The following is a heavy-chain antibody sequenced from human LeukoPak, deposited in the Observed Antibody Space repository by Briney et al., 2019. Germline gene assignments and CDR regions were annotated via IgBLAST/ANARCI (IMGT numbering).Heavy chain of an antibody. J-gene: IGHJ6*02. Sequence: GGSLRLSCAASGFTFSSYGMHWVRQAPGKGLEWVAVISYDGSNKYYADSVKGRFTISRDNSKNTLYLQMNSLRAEDTAVYYCARGGYCSSTSCYRPASGMDVWGQGTTVTVSS. CDR3: ARGGYCSSTSCYRPASGMDV. CDR1: GFTFSSYG. V-gene: IGHV3-30*19. CDR2: ISYDGSNK. D-gene: IGHD2-2*02.